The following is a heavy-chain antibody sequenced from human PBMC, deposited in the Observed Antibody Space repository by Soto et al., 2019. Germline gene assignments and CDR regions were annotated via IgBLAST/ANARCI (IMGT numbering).Heavy chain of an antibody. D-gene: IGHD2-15*01. V-gene: IGHV3-48*01. CDR2: ISSSSSTI. CDR1: GFTFSSYS. Sequence: PGGSLRLSCAASGFTFSSYSMNWVRQAPGKGLEWVSYISSSSSTIYYADSVKGRFTISRDNAKNSLYLQMNSLRAEDTAVYYCAREGHAWSLDAFDIWGQGTMVTVSS. CDR3: AREGHAWSLDAFDI. J-gene: IGHJ3*02.